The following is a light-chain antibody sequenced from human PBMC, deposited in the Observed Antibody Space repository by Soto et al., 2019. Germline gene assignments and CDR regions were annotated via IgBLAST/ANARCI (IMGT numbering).Light chain of an antibody. CDR3: QQYDSYST. CDR1: QSVSSSY. CDR2: GAS. Sequence: EIVLTQSPGTLSLSPGERATLSCRASQSVSSSYLAWYQQKAGQAPRLLIYGASNRATGIPDRFSGSGSGTDFILTISSLQPDDFATYYCQQYDSYSTFGQGTKVDIK. J-gene: IGKJ1*01. V-gene: IGKV3-20*01.